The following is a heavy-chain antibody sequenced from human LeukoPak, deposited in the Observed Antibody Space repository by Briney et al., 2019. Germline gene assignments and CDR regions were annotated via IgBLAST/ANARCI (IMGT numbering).Heavy chain of an antibody. Sequence: SQTLSLTYAISGDSVSSNRAAWNWIRQSPLRGLEWLGRTYYRSKWYNDNAVSVKSRITINPDTSKNQFSLQLNSVTPEDTAVYYCARDRAYYDRSGYPPAIDYWGQGTLVTVSS. J-gene: IGHJ4*02. D-gene: IGHD3-22*01. V-gene: IGHV6-1*01. CDR3: ARDRAYYDRSGYPPAIDY. CDR2: TYYRSKWYN. CDR1: GDSVSSNRAA.